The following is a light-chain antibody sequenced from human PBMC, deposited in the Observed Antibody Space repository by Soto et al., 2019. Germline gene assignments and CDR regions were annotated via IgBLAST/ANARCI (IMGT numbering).Light chain of an antibody. CDR2: DVS. CDR3: QKYHGYSRT. CDR1: QSISDS. Sequence: DIQMPQSPSTLSASVGDSFPITGRASQSISDSLAWYQQKPGKATDLLISDVSSLERGVASRFSGSGSGTEFTLTISSMQPDEFATYYCQKYHGYSRTFGKGTKVDIK. V-gene: IGKV1-5*01. J-gene: IGKJ1*01.